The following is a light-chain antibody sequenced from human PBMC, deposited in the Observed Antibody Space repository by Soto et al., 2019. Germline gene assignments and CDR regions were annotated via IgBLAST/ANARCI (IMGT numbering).Light chain of an antibody. J-gene: IGLJ2*01. Sequence: QSALTQPASVSGSPGQSITISCTGTSSDVGGYNYVSWYQQHPGKAPKLMIYEVSNRPSGVSNRFSGSKSGNTASLTISGLQAEDEGDYYCSSYTSSSYTSSSTVVFGGGTKVTVL. V-gene: IGLV2-14*01. CDR2: EVS. CDR3: SSYTSSSYTSSSTVV. CDR1: SSDVGGYNY.